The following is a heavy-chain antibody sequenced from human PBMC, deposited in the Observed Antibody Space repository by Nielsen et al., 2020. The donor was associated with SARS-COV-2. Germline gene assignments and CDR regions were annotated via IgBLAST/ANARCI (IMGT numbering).Heavy chain of an antibody. CDR2: IIPMFGTS. CDR1: GGTFSSYV. J-gene: IGHJ6*02. V-gene: IGHV1-69*13. D-gene: IGHD4-17*01. Sequence: SVKVSCKGSGGTFSSYVISWVRQAPGQGLEWMGGIIPMFGTSNYAQKFQGRVTVTADESTSTAYMELSSLRSEDTAVYYCARAPGPDGDYGDYSYYGMDVWGQGTTVTVSS. CDR3: ARAPGPDGDYGDYSYYGMDV.